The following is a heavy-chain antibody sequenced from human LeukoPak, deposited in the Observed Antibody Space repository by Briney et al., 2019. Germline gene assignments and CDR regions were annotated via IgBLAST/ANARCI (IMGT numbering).Heavy chain of an antibody. CDR1: GFTFSTYG. CDR2: IRYDGSNK. D-gene: IGHD1-1*01. CDR3: AKDKDPWKSTSISDFDY. V-gene: IGHV3-30*02. J-gene: IGHJ4*02. Sequence: GGSLRLSCAASGFTFSTYGMHWVRQAPGKGREGVAFIRYDGSNKYYADYVKGRFTISRENSKNTMYLQMNSLRAEDTAVYFCAKDKDPWKSTSISDFDYWGQGTLVTVSS.